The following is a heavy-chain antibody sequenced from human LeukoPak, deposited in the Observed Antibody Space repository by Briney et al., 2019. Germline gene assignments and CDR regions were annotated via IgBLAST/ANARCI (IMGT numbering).Heavy chain of an antibody. CDR3: AGAAYYYDSSGYGFDY. J-gene: IGHJ4*02. Sequence: EASVKVSCKAYGGTFSSYAISWVRQAPGQGLEWMGGIIPIFGTANYAQKFQGRVTITTDESTSTAYMELSSLRSEDTAVYYCAGAAYYYDSSGYGFDYWGQGTLVTVSS. CDR1: GGTFSSYA. CDR2: IIPIFGTA. V-gene: IGHV1-69*05. D-gene: IGHD3-22*01.